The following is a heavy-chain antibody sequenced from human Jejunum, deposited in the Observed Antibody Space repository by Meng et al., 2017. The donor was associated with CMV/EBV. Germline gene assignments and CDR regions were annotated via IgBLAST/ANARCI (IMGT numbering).Heavy chain of an antibody. D-gene: IGHD1-7*01. CDR3: ARVSEWNYGFDP. V-gene: IGHV3-74*03. CDR2: ISSDGSVT. CDR1: GFTFSDYW. Sequence: APGFTFSDYWMHWARQVPGKGLVWVSRISSDGSVTTYADSVKGRFTISRDNAENTLYLQMTSLRADDTALYYCARVSEWNYGFDPWGQGTLVTVSS. J-gene: IGHJ5*02.